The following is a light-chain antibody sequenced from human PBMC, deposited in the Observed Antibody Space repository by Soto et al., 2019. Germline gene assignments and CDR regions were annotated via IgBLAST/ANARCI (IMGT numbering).Light chain of an antibody. V-gene: IGKV1-9*01. Sequence: IQLTQSPSSLSASVGDRVTITCRASQDSTKYLAWYQQKPGKAPNLLIYDASTLHSGVPSRFSGSGSGTDFTLTVSGPQPEDFATYYCQQLSSYPSTFGGGTKV. CDR2: DAS. CDR1: QDSTKY. J-gene: IGKJ4*01. CDR3: QQLSSYPST.